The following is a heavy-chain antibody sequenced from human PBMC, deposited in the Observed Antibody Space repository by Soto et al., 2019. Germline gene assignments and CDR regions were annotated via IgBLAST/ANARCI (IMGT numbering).Heavy chain of an antibody. V-gene: IGHV1-18*01. CDR1: GYTFTDYG. D-gene: IGHD2-2*01. CDR3: AREYCISTSCYGSDF. CDR2: ISTHNGDT. J-gene: IGHJ4*02. Sequence: QVQLVQSGAEVKNPGGSVKVSCKASGYTFTDYGISWVRQAPGQGLDWMGWISTHNGDTKDARKLQGRLSITTDTSTPTAYMELTSLRSDDTAVYYCAREYCISTSCYGSDFWGRGTLVTVSS.